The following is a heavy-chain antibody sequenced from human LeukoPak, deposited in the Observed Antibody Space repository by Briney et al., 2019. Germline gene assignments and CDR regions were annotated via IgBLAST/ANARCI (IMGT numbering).Heavy chain of an antibody. J-gene: IGHJ4*02. D-gene: IGHD2-21*02. CDR3: AKEAYCGGACYRQIDC. Sequence: GGSLRLSCAASGFTLSSYAMSWVRQAPGKGLEWVSGISRSGGSTYYADPVKGRFTISRDNSKNTLYLQMNSLRAEDTAVYYCAKEAYCGGACYRQIDCWGQGTLVTVSS. CDR1: GFTLSSYA. V-gene: IGHV3-23*01. CDR2: ISRSGGST.